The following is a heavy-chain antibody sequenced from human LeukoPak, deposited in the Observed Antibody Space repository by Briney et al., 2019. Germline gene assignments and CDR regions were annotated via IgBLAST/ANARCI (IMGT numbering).Heavy chain of an antibody. V-gene: IGHV3-9*03. D-gene: IGHD6-13*01. CDR1: GFTFDDYA. J-gene: IGHJ4*02. Sequence: GGSLRLSCAASGFTFDDYAMHWVRQAPGKGLEWVSGISWNSGSIGYADSVKGRFTISRDNAKNSLYLQMNSLRAEDMALYYCAKDASAAGTSSVGYFDYWGQGTLVTVSS. CDR3: AKDASAAGTSSVGYFDY. CDR2: ISWNSGSI.